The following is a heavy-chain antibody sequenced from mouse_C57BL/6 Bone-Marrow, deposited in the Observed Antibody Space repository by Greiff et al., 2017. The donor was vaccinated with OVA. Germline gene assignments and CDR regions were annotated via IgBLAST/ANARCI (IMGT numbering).Heavy chain of an antibody. CDR3: ASLVRYLYFDG. Sequence: VQLQESGPGLVKPSQSLSLTCSVTGYSITSGYYWNWIRQFPGNKLEWMGYISYDGSNNYNPSLKNRISITRDTSKNQFFLKLNSVTTEYTATYYCASLVRYLYFDGWGTGTTVTVSS. J-gene: IGHJ1*03. CDR1: GYSITSGYY. V-gene: IGHV3-6*01. CDR2: ISYDGSN.